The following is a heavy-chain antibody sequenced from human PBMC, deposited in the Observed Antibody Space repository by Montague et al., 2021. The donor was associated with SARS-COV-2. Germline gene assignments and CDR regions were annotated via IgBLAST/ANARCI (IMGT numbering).Heavy chain of an antibody. CDR1: GDSVGSNTAA. CDR2: TNYRSKWTS. D-gene: IGHD4-17*01. J-gene: IGHJ4*02. V-gene: IGHV6-1*01. CDR3: VRDTGSAQAGFDA. Sequence: CAISGDSVGSNTAACNWIRQSPSVGFEWLGRTNYRSKWTSDYATSVEGRISIDPDTSKNQFFLHLRSVTPEDTGVYYCVRDTGSAQAGFDAWGQGTLVTVSS.